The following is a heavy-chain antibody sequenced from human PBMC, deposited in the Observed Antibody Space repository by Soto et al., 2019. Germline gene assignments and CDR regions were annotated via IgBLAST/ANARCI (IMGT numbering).Heavy chain of an antibody. V-gene: IGHV3-74*01. CDR2: INDDGSMT. CDR3: ARLKAGTAAFDY. CDR1: GFTFNSYW. Sequence: EVQLVESGGGLVQPGGSLRLSCAASGFTFNSYWVHWVRQAPGKGLVWVSRINDDGSMTNYADSVRGRFTISRDNAKSTQYLQMNSLRAEDTAVYYCARLKAGTAAFDYWGQGTLVTVSA. D-gene: IGHD6-19*01. J-gene: IGHJ4*02.